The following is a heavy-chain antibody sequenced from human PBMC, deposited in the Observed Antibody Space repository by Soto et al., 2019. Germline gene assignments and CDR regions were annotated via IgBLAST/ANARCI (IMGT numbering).Heavy chain of an antibody. V-gene: IGHV3-23*01. Sequence: DVQLLESGGALVQPGWSLRLSCAASGFTFSSYAMAWVRQAPGKGLEWVSKIGGRDGSTDYADAVKGRFTISRDNSKNTLHLQMSSLRGEDMAVYYCAREDSGWYGEFFQYWGQGTLVTVSS. CDR1: GFTFSSYA. D-gene: IGHD6-19*01. CDR3: AREDSGWYGEFFQY. J-gene: IGHJ1*01. CDR2: IGGRDGST.